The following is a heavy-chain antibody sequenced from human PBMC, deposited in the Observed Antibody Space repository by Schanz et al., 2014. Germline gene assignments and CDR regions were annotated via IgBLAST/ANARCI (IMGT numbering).Heavy chain of an antibody. J-gene: IGHJ6*02. CDR2: ISDSGDLT. CDR1: GFTFRGYA. Sequence: EVQLLESGGDLVQPGGSLRLSCVVSGFTFRGYAMSWVRQAPGKGLQWVSAISDSGDLTYYADSVKARFTISRDNSKNTLYLQMNSLRTEDTAVYYCARERQQLVRWYYYYGMDVWGQGTTVTVSS. CDR3: ARERQQLVRWYYYYGMDV. V-gene: IGHV3-23*01. D-gene: IGHD6-13*01.